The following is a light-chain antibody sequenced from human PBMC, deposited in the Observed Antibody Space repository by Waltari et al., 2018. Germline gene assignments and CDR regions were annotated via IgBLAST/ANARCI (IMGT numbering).Light chain of an antibody. V-gene: IGKV3-11*01. J-gene: IGKJ4*01. CDR3: QQRSSNWFT. CDR1: QSVSSY. CDR2: DAS. Sequence: EIVLSQSPPTLSLSPGVRATLSCRASQSVSSYLAWYQQKPGQAPRLLIHDASNRATGIPARFSGSGSGTDFTLTISSLEPEDFAVYYCQQRSSNWFTFGGGTKVEIK.